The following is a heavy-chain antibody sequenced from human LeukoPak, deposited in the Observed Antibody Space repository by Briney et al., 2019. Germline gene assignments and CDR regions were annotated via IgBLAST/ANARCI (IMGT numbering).Heavy chain of an antibody. Sequence: SDTLSLTCTVSGGSISSYYWSWIRQPPGKGLEWIGYIHYSGSSNYNPSLKSRVTISVDTSKNQFSLNLRSVTAADTAVYYCARDSSGYRRGSFDYWGQGTLVTVSS. D-gene: IGHD3-22*01. V-gene: IGHV4-59*01. J-gene: IGHJ4*02. CDR1: GGSISSYY. CDR3: ARDSSGYRRGSFDY. CDR2: IHYSGSS.